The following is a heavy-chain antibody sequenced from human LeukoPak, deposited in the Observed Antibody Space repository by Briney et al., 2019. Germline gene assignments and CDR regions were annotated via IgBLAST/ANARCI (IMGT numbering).Heavy chain of an antibody. J-gene: IGHJ4*02. CDR2: IYPGDSDT. CDR3: ARHDGFSEDYGGNGFDY. CDR1: GYSFTIYW. V-gene: IGHV5-51*01. D-gene: IGHD4-23*01. Sequence: GESLKISCKGSGYSFTIYWIGWVRQMPGKGLEWMGIIYPGDSDTRYSPSFQGQVTISADKSISTAYLQWSSLKASDTAMYYCARHDGFSEDYGGNGFDYWGRGTLVTVSS.